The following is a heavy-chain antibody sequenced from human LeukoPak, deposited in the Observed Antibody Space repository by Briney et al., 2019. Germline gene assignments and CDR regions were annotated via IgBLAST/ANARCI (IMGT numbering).Heavy chain of an antibody. V-gene: IGHV5-51*01. CDR3: ARHRPGYSGGPYYFDY. J-gene: IGHJ4*02. D-gene: IGHD5-12*01. Sequence: GESLKISCQGSGYRFFSFNYWIAWVRQMPGKGLEWVGVIYLGDSDTIYSPSFQGQVTISADESSNSAYLQWSSLKASDTAMYYCARHRPGYSGGPYYFDYWGQGTLVTVSS. CDR2: IYLGDSDT. CDR1: GYRFFSFNYW.